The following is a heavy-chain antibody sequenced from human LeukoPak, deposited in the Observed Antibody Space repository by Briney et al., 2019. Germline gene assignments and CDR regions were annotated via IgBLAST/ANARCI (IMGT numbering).Heavy chain of an antibody. CDR2: INHSGST. Sequence: SETLSLTCAVYGGSFSGYYWSWIRQPPGKGLEWIGEINHSGSTNYNPSLKSRVTISVDTSKNQFSLKLSSVTAADTAVYYCARVRSWYYFDYWGQGTLVTVSS. CDR3: ARVRSWYYFDY. J-gene: IGHJ4*02. V-gene: IGHV4-34*01. D-gene: IGHD6-13*01. CDR1: GGSFSGYY.